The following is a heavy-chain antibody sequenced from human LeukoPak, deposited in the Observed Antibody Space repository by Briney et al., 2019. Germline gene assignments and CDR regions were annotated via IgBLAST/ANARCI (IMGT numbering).Heavy chain of an antibody. Sequence: ASVKVSCKVSGYTLTELSMHWVRQAPGKGLEWMGGFDPEDGETIYAQKFQGRVTMTEDTSTDTAYMELSSLRSEDTAVYYCATGTLRDIVVVPAARSAFDIWGQGTMVTVSS. J-gene: IGHJ3*02. V-gene: IGHV1-24*01. CDR1: GYTLTELS. CDR2: FDPEDGET. D-gene: IGHD2-2*01. CDR3: ATGTLRDIVVVPAARSAFDI.